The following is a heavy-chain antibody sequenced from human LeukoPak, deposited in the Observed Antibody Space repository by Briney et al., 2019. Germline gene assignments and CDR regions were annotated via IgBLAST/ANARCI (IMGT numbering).Heavy chain of an antibody. D-gene: IGHD3-16*01. V-gene: IGHV1-18*01. CDR1: GYTFTSYG. CDR3: ARDWEGGLTY. J-gene: IGHJ4*02. Sequence: ASVKVSCKASGYTFTSYGITWVRQAPGQGLEYMGWISGYNGDTKSVQKFQDRVTLTTDTSTSTAYMELRSLRSDDTAVYFCARDWEGGLTYWGQGTLVTVSS. CDR2: ISGYNGDT.